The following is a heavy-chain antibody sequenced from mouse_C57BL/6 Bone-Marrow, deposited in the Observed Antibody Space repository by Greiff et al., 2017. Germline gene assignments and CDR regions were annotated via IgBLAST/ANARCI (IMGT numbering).Heavy chain of an antibody. J-gene: IGHJ4*01. CDR1: GYTFTDYY. CDR2: IYPGSGNT. Sequence: QVHVKQSGAELVRPGASVKLSCKASGYTFTDYYINWVKQRPGQGLEWIARIYPGSGNTYYNEKFKGKATLTAEKSSSTAYMQLSRLTSEDSAVYFCARWGWLLRAMDYWGQGTSVTVSS. CDR3: ARWGWLLRAMDY. V-gene: IGHV1-76*01. D-gene: IGHD2-3*01.